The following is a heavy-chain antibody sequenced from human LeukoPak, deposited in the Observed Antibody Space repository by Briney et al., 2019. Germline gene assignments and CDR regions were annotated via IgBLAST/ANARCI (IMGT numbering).Heavy chain of an antibody. CDR1: GYTFTGYY. J-gene: IGHJ6*02. V-gene: IGHV1-2*02. D-gene: IGHD3-10*01. CDR3: ARAGCGSGSHCADYYYGLDA. CDR2: INPNSGGT. Sequence: GASVTVSCTASGYTFTGYYMHWVRQAPGQGLEWMGWINPNSGGTNYAQKFQGRVTMTRDTSISTAYMEVSRLTSDDTAIHYCARAGCGSGSHCADYYYGLDAWGQGTTVTVSS.